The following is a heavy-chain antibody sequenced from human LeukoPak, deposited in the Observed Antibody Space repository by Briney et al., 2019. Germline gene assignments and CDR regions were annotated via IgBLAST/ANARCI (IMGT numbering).Heavy chain of an antibody. J-gene: IGHJ5*02. CDR1: GFSFSSYE. CDR3: ARDSLPYDYVWGSYRFFDP. V-gene: IGHV3-48*03. CDR2: ISSSGSTI. Sequence: GGSLRLSCAASGFSFSSYEMNWVRQAPGKGLEWASYISSSGSTIYYADSVKGRFTISRDNAKNSLYLQVNSLRAEDTAVYYCARDSLPYDYVWGSYRFFDPWGQGTLVTVSS. D-gene: IGHD3-16*02.